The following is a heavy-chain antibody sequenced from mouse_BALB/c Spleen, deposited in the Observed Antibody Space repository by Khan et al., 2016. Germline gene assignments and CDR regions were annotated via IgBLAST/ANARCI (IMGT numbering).Heavy chain of an antibody. D-gene: IGHD2-4*01. J-gene: IGHJ3*01. Sequence: EVQLQESGAELVKPGASVKLSCTASGFNIKDTYMHWVKQRPEQGLEWIGRIDPANGNTKYDPKFQGKATITADTSSNTAYLQLSSLTSEDTAVYYCARSPYDYDVGVAYWGQGTLVTVSA. V-gene: IGHV14-3*02. CDR2: IDPANGNT. CDR1: GFNIKDTY. CDR3: ARSPYDYDVGVAY.